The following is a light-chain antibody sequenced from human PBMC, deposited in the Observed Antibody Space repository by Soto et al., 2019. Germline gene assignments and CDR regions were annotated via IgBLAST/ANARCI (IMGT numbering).Light chain of an antibody. CDR3: SSDSSSSTLV. CDR2: NAI. J-gene: IGLJ2*01. V-gene: IGLV2-14*03. Sequence: QSALTQPASVSGSPGQSITISCTGSSSDVGGYNYVSWYQQHPGKAPKLMLYNAINRPSGISNRFSGSKSGNTASLTISGLQAEDEADYYCSSDSSSSTLVFGGGTQLTVL. CDR1: SSDVGGYNY.